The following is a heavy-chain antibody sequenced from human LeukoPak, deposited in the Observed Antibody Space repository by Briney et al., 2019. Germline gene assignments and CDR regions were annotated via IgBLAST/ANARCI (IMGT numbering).Heavy chain of an antibody. Sequence: SETLSLTCTVSGYSIRSGYFWGWIRQPPGKGLEWIGEINHSGSTNYNPSLKSRVTISVDTSKNQFSLKLSSVTAADTAVYYCARGRMSVTPYYYYYYMDVWGKGTTVTVSS. CDR1: GYSIRSGYF. J-gene: IGHJ6*03. CDR2: INHSGST. V-gene: IGHV4-38-2*02. CDR3: ARGRMSVTPYYYYYYMDV. D-gene: IGHD2-21*02.